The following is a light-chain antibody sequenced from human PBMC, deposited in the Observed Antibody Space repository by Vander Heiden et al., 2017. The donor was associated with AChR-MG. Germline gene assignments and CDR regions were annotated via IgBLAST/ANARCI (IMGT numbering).Light chain of an antibody. Sequence: DIQMTQSPSSLSASVGDRVTITCRASQSISSFLNWYQQKPGKAPKVLIYDASTLQSGVPSRFSGSGSGTDFTLTISSLQPEDFATYYCQQTYSTPRTTFGQGTKVEIK. V-gene: IGKV1-39*01. CDR2: DAS. CDR1: QSISSF. CDR3: QQTYSTPRTT. J-gene: IGKJ1*01.